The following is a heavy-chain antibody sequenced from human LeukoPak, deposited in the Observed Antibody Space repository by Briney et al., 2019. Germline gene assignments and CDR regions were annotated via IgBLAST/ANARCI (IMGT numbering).Heavy chain of an antibody. Sequence: ASVKVSCKASGYTFTSYYMHWVRQAPGQGLEWMGWIMSNSGGTHYAQKFQGRVTMTRGTSISTAYFELTSLRSDDTAIYYCARDPVDGYYYFDYWGQGTLVTVSS. CDR2: IMSNSGGT. CDR3: ARDPVDGYYYFDY. D-gene: IGHD5-24*01. CDR1: GYTFTSYY. V-gene: IGHV1-2*02. J-gene: IGHJ4*02.